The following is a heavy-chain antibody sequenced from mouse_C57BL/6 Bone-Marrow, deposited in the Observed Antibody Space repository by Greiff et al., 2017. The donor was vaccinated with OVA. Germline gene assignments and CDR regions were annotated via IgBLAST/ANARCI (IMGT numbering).Heavy chain of an antibody. CDR2: IYPGDGDT. Sequence: QVQLKESGPELVKPGASVTISCKASGYAFSSSWMNWVKQRPGKGLEWIGRIYPGDGDTNYNGKFKGKATLTADKSSSTAYMQLSSLTSEDSAVYFCARESTAWFAYWGQGTLVTVSA. CDR1: GYAFSSSW. J-gene: IGHJ3*01. V-gene: IGHV1-82*01. CDR3: ARESTAWFAY. D-gene: IGHD5-1*01.